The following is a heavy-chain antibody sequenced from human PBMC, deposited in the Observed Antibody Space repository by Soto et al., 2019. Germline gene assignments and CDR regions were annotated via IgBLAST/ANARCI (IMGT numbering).Heavy chain of an antibody. CDR1: GNFCSKYG. Sequence: QVQLVQSGAEVKKPGASVKVSCKTPGNFCSKYGISWVRQAPGQGLEWMGWINGNTGSTNYAQKFRGRVTMTTDTSTGMVYMELSSLTSDDTAIYYCRRDGDQWDQRYLDYWGQGTRVSV. D-gene: IGHD1-26*01. V-gene: IGHV1-18*01. CDR2: INGNTGST. J-gene: IGHJ4*02. CDR3: RRDGDQWDQRYLDY.